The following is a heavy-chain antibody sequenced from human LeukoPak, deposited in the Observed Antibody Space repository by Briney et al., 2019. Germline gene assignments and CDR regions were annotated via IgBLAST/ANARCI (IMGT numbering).Heavy chain of an antibody. CDR2: ISGSGGST. J-gene: IGHJ4*02. CDR1: GFTFSSYA. Sequence: GGSLRLSCAASGFTFSSYAMSWVPQAPGKGGDGVSAISGSGGSTYYADSVKGRFTISRDNSKNKLYLQMNSLTAEDTAVYYCAKEAGYSYGYVDYWGQGTLVTVSS. V-gene: IGHV3-23*01. CDR3: AKEAGYSYGYVDY. D-gene: IGHD5-18*01.